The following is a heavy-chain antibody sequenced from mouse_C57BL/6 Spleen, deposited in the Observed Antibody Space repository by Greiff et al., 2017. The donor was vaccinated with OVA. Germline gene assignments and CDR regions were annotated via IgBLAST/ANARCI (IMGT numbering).Heavy chain of an antibody. Sequence: VQLQQPGAELVRPGSSVKLSCKASGYTFTSYWMDWVKQRPGQGLEWIGNIYPSDSETHYNQKFKDKATLTVDKSSSTAYMQLSSLTSEDSAVYYCARSGDGNYAYWGQGTLVTVSA. V-gene: IGHV1-61*01. CDR3: ARSGDGNYAY. CDR2: IYPSDSET. CDR1: GYTFTSYW. J-gene: IGHJ3*01. D-gene: IGHD2-1*01.